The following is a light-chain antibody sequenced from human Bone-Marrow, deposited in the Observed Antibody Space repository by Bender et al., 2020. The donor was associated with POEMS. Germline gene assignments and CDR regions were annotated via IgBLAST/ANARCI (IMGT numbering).Light chain of an antibody. CDR2: DVT. J-gene: IGLJ2*01. V-gene: IGLV2-14*01. Sequence: QSALTQPASVSGSPGQSITISCTGTSDDIGGYNCVSWFQQHPGKAPKFMIYDVTLRPSEVSHRFSASKSGNTASLTISGLQPEDEADYYCSSYTSSSTLVFGGGTKLTVL. CDR3: SSYTSSSTLV. CDR1: SDDIGGYNC.